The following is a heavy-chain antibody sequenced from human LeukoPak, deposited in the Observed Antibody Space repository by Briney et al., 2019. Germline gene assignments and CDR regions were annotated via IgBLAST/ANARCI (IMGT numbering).Heavy chain of an antibody. V-gene: IGHV3-23*01. D-gene: IGHD2-2*01. J-gene: IGHJ4*02. Sequence: GGSLRLSCAASGFTFSSYAMSWVRQAPGKGLEWVSAISGSGGSTYYADSVKGRFTISRDNSKNTLYLQMNSLRAEGTAVYYCAKWACSSTSCYGGFDYWGQGTLVTVSS. CDR1: GFTFSSYA. CDR3: AKWACSSTSCYGGFDY. CDR2: ISGSGGST.